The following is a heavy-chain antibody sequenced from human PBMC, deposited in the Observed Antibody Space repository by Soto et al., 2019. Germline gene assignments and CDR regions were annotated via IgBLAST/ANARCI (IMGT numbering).Heavy chain of an antibody. CDR2: IYYSGST. CDR3: ARSRRPPGYSYGYFDY. J-gene: IGHJ4*02. CDR1: GGSISSGGYY. D-gene: IGHD5-18*01. V-gene: IGHV4-31*02. Sequence: SETLSLTCTVSGGSISSGGYYWSWIRQHPGKGLEWIGYIYYSGSTYYNPSLKSRVTISVDTSKNQFSLKLSSVTAADTAVYYCARSRRPPGYSYGYFDYWGQGTLVTVSS.